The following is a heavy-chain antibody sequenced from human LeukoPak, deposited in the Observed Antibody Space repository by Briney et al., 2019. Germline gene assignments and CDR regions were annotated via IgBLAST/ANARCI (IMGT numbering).Heavy chain of an antibody. V-gene: IGHV4-34*01. Sequence: SETLSLTCAVSGGSFSGYYWTWIRQPPGKGLEWIGEINHSGRTNYNPSHKSRVIISVDTSKNQFSLRLNSVTAADTAVYYCARPLGYCSDSRCPQSWFDPWGQGTLVTVSS. CDR2: INHSGRT. CDR3: ARPLGYCSDSRCPQSWFDP. CDR1: GGSFSGYY. J-gene: IGHJ5*02. D-gene: IGHD2-15*01.